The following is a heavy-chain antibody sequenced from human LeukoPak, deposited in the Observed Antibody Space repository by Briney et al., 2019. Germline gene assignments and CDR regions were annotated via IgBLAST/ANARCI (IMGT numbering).Heavy chain of an antibody. J-gene: IGHJ4*02. Sequence: ASVKVSCKASGYTFTSYVINWVRQATGQGLEWMGWMNPNSGNTGYAQKFQGRVTMTRNTSIGTAYMELSSLRSEDTAVYYCARGPSYYYDSSGTTADVDYWGQGTLVTVSS. CDR1: GYTFTSYV. CDR3: ARGPSYYYDSSGTTADVDY. V-gene: IGHV1-8*01. CDR2: MNPNSGNT. D-gene: IGHD3-22*01.